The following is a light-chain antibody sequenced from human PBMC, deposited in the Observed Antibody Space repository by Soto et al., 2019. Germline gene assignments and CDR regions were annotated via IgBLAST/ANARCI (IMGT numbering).Light chain of an antibody. Sequence: DIQMTQSPSSLSASVGDRVTITCRASQSIRTYLNWYQQKPGKAPQLLIYAASSLQSGVQPRFSGSGSGTHFTLTISSLQPEDFATYYCQQSYSTEVTFGPGTKVDIK. V-gene: IGKV1-39*01. CDR2: AAS. CDR3: QQSYSTEVT. J-gene: IGKJ3*01. CDR1: QSIRTY.